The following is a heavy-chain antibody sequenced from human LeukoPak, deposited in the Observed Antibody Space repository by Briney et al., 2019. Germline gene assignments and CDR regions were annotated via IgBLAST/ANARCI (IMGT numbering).Heavy chain of an antibody. Sequence: SETLSLTCAVYGGSFSGYYWSWIRQPPGKGLEWIGEINHSGSTNYNPSLKSRVTISVDTSKNQFSLKLSSVTAADTAVYYCARGGPNWNDVPDYWGQGTLVTVSS. V-gene: IGHV4-34*01. D-gene: IGHD1-1*01. J-gene: IGHJ4*02. CDR3: ARGGPNWNDVPDY. CDR2: INHSGST. CDR1: GGSFSGYY.